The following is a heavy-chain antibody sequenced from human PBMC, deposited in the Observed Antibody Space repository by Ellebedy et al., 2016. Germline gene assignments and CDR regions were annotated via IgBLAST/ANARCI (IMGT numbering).Heavy chain of an antibody. D-gene: IGHD2-2*01. J-gene: IGHJ5*02. CDR3: ARDRAYSSSSSPSNWFDP. Sequence: SETLSLTXTVSGGSISSSSYYWGWIRQPPGKGLEWIGSIYYSGSTYYNPSLKSRVTISVDTSKNQFSLKLSSVTAADTAVYYCARDRAYSSSSSPSNWFDPWGQGTLVTVSS. CDR1: GGSISSSSYY. V-gene: IGHV4-39*02. CDR2: IYYSGST.